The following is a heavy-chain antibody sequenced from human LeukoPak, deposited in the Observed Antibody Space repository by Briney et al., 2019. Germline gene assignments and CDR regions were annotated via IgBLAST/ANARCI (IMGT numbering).Heavy chain of an antibody. Sequence: GGSLRLSCAASGFTFSTSWMTWVRQDPGKGREWVASINQDGGEIHYVDSVKGRFTISRDNAKNSLYLQMNSLRAEDTALYYCARDTDYYDSSGYTTAFDYWGQGTLVTVSS. CDR1: GFTFSTSW. CDR2: INQDGGEI. CDR3: ARDTDYYDSSGYTTAFDY. V-gene: IGHV3-7*03. D-gene: IGHD3-22*01. J-gene: IGHJ4*02.